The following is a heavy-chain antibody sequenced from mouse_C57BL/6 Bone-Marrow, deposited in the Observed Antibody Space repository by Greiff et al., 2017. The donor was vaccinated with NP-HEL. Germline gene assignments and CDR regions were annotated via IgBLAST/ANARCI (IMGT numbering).Heavy chain of an antibody. J-gene: IGHJ1*03. V-gene: IGHV1-19*01. D-gene: IGHD1-1*01. CDR2: INPYNGGT. CDR3: ARYYYGSFWYFDV. Sequence: EVQLQQSGPVLVKPGASVKMSCKASGYTFTDYYMNWVKQSHGKSLEWIGVINPYNGGTSYNQKFKGKATLTVDKSSSTAYMELNSLTSEDSAVYYCARYYYGSFWYFDVWGTGTTVTVSS. CDR1: GYTFTDYY.